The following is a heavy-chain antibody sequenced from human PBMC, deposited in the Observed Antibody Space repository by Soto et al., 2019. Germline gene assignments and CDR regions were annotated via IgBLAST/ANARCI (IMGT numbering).Heavy chain of an antibody. Sequence: GGSLRLSCAASGFTFSSYGMHWVRQAPGKGLEWVAVISYDGSNKYYADSVKGRFTISRDNSKNTLYLQMNSLRAEDTAVYYCAKDPRPYDSSGSYFDYWGQGTLVTVSS. CDR1: GFTFSSYG. J-gene: IGHJ4*02. V-gene: IGHV3-30*18. D-gene: IGHD3-22*01. CDR3: AKDPRPYDSSGSYFDY. CDR2: ISYDGSNK.